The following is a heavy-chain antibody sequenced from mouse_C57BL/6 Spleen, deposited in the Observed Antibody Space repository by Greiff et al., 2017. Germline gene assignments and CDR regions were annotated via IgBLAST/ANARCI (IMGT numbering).Heavy chain of an antibody. CDR1: GYTFTSYW. J-gene: IGHJ2*01. V-gene: IGHV1-69*01. D-gene: IGHD2-5*01. CDR2: IDPSDSYT. CDR3: ARSYSNYFDY. Sequence: QVQLKQPGAELVMPGASVKLSCKASGYTFTSYWMHWVKQRPGQGLEWIGGIDPSDSYTNYNQKFKGKSPLTVDKSSSTAYMQLSSLTSEDSAVYYCARSYSNYFDYWGQGTTLTVSS.